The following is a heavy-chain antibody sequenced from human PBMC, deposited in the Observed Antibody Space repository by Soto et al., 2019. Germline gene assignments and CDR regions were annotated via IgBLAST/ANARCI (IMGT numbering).Heavy chain of an antibody. D-gene: IGHD3-22*01. V-gene: IGHV1-18*04. CDR1: GYTFTSYG. J-gene: IGHJ6*02. Sequence: ASVKVSCKASGYTFTSYGISWVRQAPGQGLEWMGWISAYNGNTKYSQKFQGRVTITRDTSASTAYMELSSLRSEDTAVYYCARDYYYYDSSSMDVWGQGTTVTVSS. CDR2: ISAYNGNT. CDR3: ARDYYYYDSSSMDV.